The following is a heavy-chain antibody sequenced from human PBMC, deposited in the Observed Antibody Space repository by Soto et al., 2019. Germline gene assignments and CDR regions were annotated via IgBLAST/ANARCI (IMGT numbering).Heavy chain of an antibody. CDR1: GFTFSSYA. V-gene: IGHV3-23*01. D-gene: IGHD1-26*01. CDR2: ISGSGGST. Sequence: GGSLRLSCAASGFTFSSYAMSWVRQAPGKGLEWVSAISGSGGSTYYADSVKGRFTISRDNSKNTLCLQMNSLRAEDTAVYYCAQAFLVGATYFDYWGQGTLVTVSS. CDR3: AQAFLVGATYFDY. J-gene: IGHJ4*02.